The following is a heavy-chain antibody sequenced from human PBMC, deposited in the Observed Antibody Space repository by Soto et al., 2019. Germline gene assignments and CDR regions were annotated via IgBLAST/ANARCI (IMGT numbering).Heavy chain of an antibody. Sequence: QVQLVESGGGVVQPGRSLRLSCAASGFTFSSYGMHWVRQAPGKGLEWVAVISYDGSNKYYADSVKGRFTISRDNSTDALDRHMNSLRAADTAVYYCAKDRSMVRGVTYYFDYCGQGSLVTVSS. J-gene: IGHJ4*02. CDR3: AKDRSMVRGVTYYFDY. CDR2: ISYDGSNK. V-gene: IGHV3-30*18. CDR1: GFTFSSYG. D-gene: IGHD3-10*01.